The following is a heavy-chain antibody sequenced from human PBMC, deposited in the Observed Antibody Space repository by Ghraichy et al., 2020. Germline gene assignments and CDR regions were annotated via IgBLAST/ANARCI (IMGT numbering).Heavy chain of an antibody. CDR2: MFYSGSI. J-gene: IGHJ4*01. CDR1: GGSIRSTDSY. D-gene: IGHD3-3*01. CDR3: ARGGFFTTSYYFDY. Sequence: NLSLTCSVSGGSIRSTDSYWGWIRQPPGKGLEWIGSMFYSGSIYYNPSLKSRITISVDASKNQFSLKLTSVTAADASLYYCARGGFFTTSYYFDYWGQGSLVTVSS. V-gene: IGHV4-39*02.